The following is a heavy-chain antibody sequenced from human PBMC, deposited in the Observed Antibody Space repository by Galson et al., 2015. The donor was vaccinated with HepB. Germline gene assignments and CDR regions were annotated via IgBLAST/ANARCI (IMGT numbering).Heavy chain of an antibody. CDR2: IYSGGST. J-gene: IGHJ4*02. D-gene: IGHD2-15*01. CDR3: ARDRYCSGGSCYNFDY. Sequence: SLRLSCAASGFTVSSNYMSWVRQAPGKGLEWVSVIYSGGSTYYADSVKGRFTISRDNSKNTLYLQMNSLRAEDTAVYYCARDRYCSGGSCYNFDYWGQGTLVTVSS. V-gene: IGHV3-66*01. CDR1: GFTVSSNY.